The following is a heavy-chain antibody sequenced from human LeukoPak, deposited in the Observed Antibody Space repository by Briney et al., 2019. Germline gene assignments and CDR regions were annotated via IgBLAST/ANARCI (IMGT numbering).Heavy chain of an antibody. CDR3: ITPLPYSAQ. CDR2: IKPKTDGETT. D-gene: IGHD2-21*01. V-gene: IGHV3-15*07. CDR1: GFTFSNAY. J-gene: IGHJ4*02. Sequence: GGSLRLSCAASGFTFSNAYMNWVRQAPGKGLEWVGRIKPKTDGETTEYAAPVKGRFSISRDDSKNTLYLQMNSLKTEDTAVYYCITPLPYSAQGGQGTLVTVSS.